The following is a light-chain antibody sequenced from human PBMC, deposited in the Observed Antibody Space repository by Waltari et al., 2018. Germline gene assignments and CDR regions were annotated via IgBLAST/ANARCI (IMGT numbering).Light chain of an antibody. CDR2: CAS. Sequence: EIVLPQSPGTLSLSPGARAPPSCRTSQSVTRPLAWYQQKPGQAPRLLIYCASNRATGIPDRFSGSGSGTDFSLTISSLEPEDFAVYYCQHYLRLPVTFGQGTKVEVK. J-gene: IGKJ1*01. CDR3: QHYLRLPVT. V-gene: IGKV3-20*01. CDR1: QSVTRP.